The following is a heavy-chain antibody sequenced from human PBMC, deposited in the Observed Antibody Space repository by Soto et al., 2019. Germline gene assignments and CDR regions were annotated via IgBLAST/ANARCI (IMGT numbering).Heavy chain of an antibody. CDR3: AADRGDGGRLGWFDP. CDR1: GFTFTSSA. Sequence: SVKVSCKASGFTFTSSAVQWVRQARGQRLEWIGWIVVGSGNTNYAQKFQERVTITRDMSTSTAYMELSSLRSEDTAVYYCAADRGDGGRLGWFDPWGQGTLVTVS. CDR2: IVVGSGNT. D-gene: IGHD2-15*01. V-gene: IGHV1-58*01. J-gene: IGHJ5*02.